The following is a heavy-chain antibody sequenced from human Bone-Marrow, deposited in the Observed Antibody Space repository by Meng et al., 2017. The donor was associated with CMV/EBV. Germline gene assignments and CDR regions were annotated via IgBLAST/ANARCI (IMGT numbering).Heavy chain of an antibody. D-gene: IGHD3-9*01. J-gene: IGHJ4*02. CDR2: INPNSGGT. CDR1: GYTFTGYY. CDR3: ARSDYDILTGYYIPGDY. V-gene: IGHV1-2*02. Sequence: QVQLVQSGAEVKKPGASVKVSCKASGYTFTGYYMHWVRQAPGQGLQWMGWINPNSGGTNYAQKFQGRVTMTRDTSISTAYMELSRLRSDDTAVYYCARSDYDILTGYYIPGDYWGQGPLVTVAS.